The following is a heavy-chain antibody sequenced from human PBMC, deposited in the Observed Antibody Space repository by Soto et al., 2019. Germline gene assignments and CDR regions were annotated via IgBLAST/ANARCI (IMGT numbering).Heavy chain of an antibody. V-gene: IGHV1-3*01. CDR3: ARDLWFGELFGFDP. D-gene: IGHD3-10*01. Sequence: QVQLVQSGAEVKKPGASVKVSCKASGYTFTSYAMHWVRQAPGQRLEWMGWINAGNGNTKYSQKFQGRVTITRDTSVSTAYMELSSLRSEDTAVYYCARDLWFGELFGFDPWGQGTLVTVSS. J-gene: IGHJ5*02. CDR2: INAGNGNT. CDR1: GYTFTSYA.